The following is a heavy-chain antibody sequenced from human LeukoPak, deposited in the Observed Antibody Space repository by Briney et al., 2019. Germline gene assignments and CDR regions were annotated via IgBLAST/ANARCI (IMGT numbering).Heavy chain of an antibody. V-gene: IGHV4-34*01. D-gene: IGHD5-24*01. CDR1: GGSFSGYY. J-gene: IGHJ4*02. Sequence: PSETLSLTCAVYGGSFSGYYWSWIRQPPGKGLEWIGEINHSGSTNYNPSLKSRVTISVDTSKNQFSLKLSSVTAADTAVYYCAGDPRWPQLVGFDYWGQGTLVTVSS. CDR3: AGDPRWPQLVGFDY. CDR2: INHSGST.